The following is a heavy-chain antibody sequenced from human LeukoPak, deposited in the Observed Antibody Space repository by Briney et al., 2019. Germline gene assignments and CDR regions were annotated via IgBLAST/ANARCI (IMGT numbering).Heavy chain of an antibody. J-gene: IGHJ4*02. CDR3: ARDFSWGPDC. D-gene: IGHD7-27*01. Sequence: GASVTVSCKASAFSLTDHYMHWLRQAPGQGLEWMGWVNGKRGDTNYAQQFQDRVLMTRDTSINTMYMELTRLTTDDTATYYCARDFSWGPDCWGQGTLVTVSS. V-gene: IGHV1-2*02. CDR1: AFSLTDHY. CDR2: VNGKRGDT.